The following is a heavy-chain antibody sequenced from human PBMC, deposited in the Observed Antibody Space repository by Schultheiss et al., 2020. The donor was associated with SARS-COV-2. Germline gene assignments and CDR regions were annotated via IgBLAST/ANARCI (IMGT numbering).Heavy chain of an antibody. CDR1: GGSISSYY. Sequence: SETLSLTCTVSGGSISSYYWSWVRQPPGKGLEWIGYIYYSGSTNHNPSLKGRVTISVDTSKNQFSLKLSSVTAADTAVYYCARLLLSTLDSWGQGTLVTVSS. J-gene: IGHJ5*01. V-gene: IGHV4-59*08. CDR2: IYYSGST. CDR3: ARLLLSTLDS. D-gene: IGHD2/OR15-2a*01.